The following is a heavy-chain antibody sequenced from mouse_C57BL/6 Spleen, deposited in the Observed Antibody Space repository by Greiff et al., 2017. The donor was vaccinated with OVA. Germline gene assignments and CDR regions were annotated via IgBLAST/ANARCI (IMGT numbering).Heavy chain of an antibody. CDR2: INPNNGGT. J-gene: IGHJ1*03. D-gene: IGHD2-4*01. V-gene: IGHV1-26*01. CDR1: GYTFTDYY. CDR3: AGGNDYDGYFDV. Sequence: EVQLQQSGPELVKPGASVKISCKASGYTFTDYYMNWVKQSHGKSLEWIGDINPNNGGTSYNQKFKGKATLTVDKSSSTAYMELRSLTSEDSAVYYCAGGNDYDGYFDVWGTGTTVTVSS.